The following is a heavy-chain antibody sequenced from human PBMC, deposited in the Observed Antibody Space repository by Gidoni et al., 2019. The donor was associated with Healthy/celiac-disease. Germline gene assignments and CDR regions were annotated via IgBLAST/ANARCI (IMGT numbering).Heavy chain of an antibody. V-gene: IGHV3-11*01. D-gene: IGHD2-2*02. Sequence: QVQLVESGGGLVKPGGSLRLSCAASGFTFSDYYMSWIRQAPGKGLEWVSYISSSVSTIYYADSVKGRFTISRDNAKNSLYLQMNSLRAEDTAVYYCARDRRCSSTSCYTGRAPTDYYYGMDVWGQGTTVTVSS. CDR2: ISSSVSTI. CDR3: ARDRRCSSTSCYTGRAPTDYYYGMDV. CDR1: GFTFSDYY. J-gene: IGHJ6*02.